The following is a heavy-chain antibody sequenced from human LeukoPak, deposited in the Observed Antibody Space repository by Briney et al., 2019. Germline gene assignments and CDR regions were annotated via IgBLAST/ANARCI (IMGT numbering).Heavy chain of an antibody. D-gene: IGHD3-22*01. CDR1: GGTFSSYA. J-gene: IGHJ4*02. V-gene: IGHV1-69*04. CDR3: ARDSKRVDSSGYYFDY. Sequence: SVKVSCKASGGTFSSYAISWVRQAPGQGLEWMGRIIPILGIANYAQKFQGRVTITADKSTSTAYMELSSLRSEDTAVYYCARDSKRVDSSGYYFDYWGQGTLVTVSS. CDR2: IIPILGIA.